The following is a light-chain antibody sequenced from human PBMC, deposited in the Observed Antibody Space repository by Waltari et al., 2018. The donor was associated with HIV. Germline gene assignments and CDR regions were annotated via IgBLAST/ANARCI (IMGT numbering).Light chain of an antibody. CDR3: ATWDDNLNGLVL. Sequence: QSVLTQTPSASGTPGQRVTISCSGSYSNIGSNTVNWYQQLPGTAPKLLIYTINPRPSGAPDLFSGSKSGPSASLAISVLQSEDEADYYCATWDDNLNGLVLFCGGTKLTVL. CDR2: TIN. V-gene: IGLV1-44*01. CDR1: YSNIGSNT. J-gene: IGLJ2*01.